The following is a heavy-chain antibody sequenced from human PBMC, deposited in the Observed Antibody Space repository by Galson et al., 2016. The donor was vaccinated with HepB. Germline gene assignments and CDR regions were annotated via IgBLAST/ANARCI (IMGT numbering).Heavy chain of an antibody. CDR1: GDSVFNNSAA. J-gene: IGHJ4*02. V-gene: IGHV6-1*01. CDR3: VKSVWLGRGFVS. Sequence: CAISGDSVFNNSAAWNWIRQSPSRGLEWLGRTYYRSKWFTDYAVSVMGRISINPDTPKNQFSLHLNSVTPEDTAVSYCVKSVWLGRGFVSWGQGTLVTVSS. D-gene: IGHD6-19*01. CDR2: TYYRSKWFT.